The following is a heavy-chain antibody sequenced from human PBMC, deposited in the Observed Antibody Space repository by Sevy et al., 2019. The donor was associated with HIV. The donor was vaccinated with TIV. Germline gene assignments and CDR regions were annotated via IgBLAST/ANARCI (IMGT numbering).Heavy chain of an antibody. Sequence: GGSLRLSCAASGFTFSNYWMNWVRQAPGKGLEWVSSISSSSSYIYYADSVKGRFTISRDNAKNSLYLQMNSLRAEDTAVYYCARGLASKQLRFLEWLLSAYGMDVWGQGTTVTVSS. CDR1: GFTFSNYW. CDR3: ARGLASKQLRFLEWLLSAYGMDV. CDR2: ISSSSSYI. V-gene: IGHV3-21*01. D-gene: IGHD3-3*01. J-gene: IGHJ6*02.